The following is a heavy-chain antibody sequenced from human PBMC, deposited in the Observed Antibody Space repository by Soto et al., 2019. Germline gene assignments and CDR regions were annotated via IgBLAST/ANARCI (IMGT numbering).Heavy chain of an antibody. D-gene: IGHD6-25*01. CDR2: IYFTGNT. CDR3: AGQTFTIAAASYGRSNWFDT. J-gene: IGHJ5*02. CDR1: GGSIPSTSHF. V-gene: IGHV4-39*01. Sequence: TSEPLSLNWSASGGSIPSTSHFSAWVRQPPGKGLEWIGTIYFTGNTYYTPSLKSRLTMSIDTSKNEFSLRLNSVTAADTAVYYCAGQTFTIAAASYGRSNWFDTWGPG.